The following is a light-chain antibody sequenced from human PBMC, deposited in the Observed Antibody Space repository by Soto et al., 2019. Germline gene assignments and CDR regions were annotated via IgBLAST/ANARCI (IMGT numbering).Light chain of an antibody. J-gene: IGLJ1*01. CDR1: SSDVGGYNY. CDR2: DVS. V-gene: IGLV2-14*01. CDR3: SSYTSSSTLLYV. Sequence: QSVLTQPASVSGSPGQSITISCTGTSSDVGGYNYVSWYQQHPGKAPKLMIYDVSNLPSGVSNRFSGSKSVNTASLTISGRQAEDEADYYCSSYTSSSTLLYVFGTGTKVTVL.